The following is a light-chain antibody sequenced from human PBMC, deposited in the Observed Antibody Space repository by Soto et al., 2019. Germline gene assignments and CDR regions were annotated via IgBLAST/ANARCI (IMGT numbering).Light chain of an antibody. CDR1: QSVSSSY. Sequence: EIVLTKSPGTLSLSPGERATLSCRAIQSVSSSYLAWYQQKPGQAPRLLIYGASSRATGIPDRFSGSGSGTDFTPTISRLEPEDFAVYYCQQYGSSPPITFGQGTRLEIK. CDR2: GAS. J-gene: IGKJ5*01. V-gene: IGKV3-20*01. CDR3: QQYGSSPPIT.